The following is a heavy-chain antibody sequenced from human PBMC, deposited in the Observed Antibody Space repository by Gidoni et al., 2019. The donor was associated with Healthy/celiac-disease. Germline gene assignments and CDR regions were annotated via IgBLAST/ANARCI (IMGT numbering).Heavy chain of an antibody. CDR1: GGSISSGGYF. V-gene: IGHV4-31*03. D-gene: IGHD4-17*01. J-gene: IGHJ4*02. CDR2: IYYSGST. CDR3: ARGPYGDFDY. Sequence: QVQLQESGPGLVKPSQTLSLTCTVSGGSISSGGYFWSWVRRHPGKGLVWIGYIYYSGSTYYNPSLKSRVTISVDTSKNQFSLKLSSVTAADTTVYYCARGPYGDFDYWGQGTLVTVSS.